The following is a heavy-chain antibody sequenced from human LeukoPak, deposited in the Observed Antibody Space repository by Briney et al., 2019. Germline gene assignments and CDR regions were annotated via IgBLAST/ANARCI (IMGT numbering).Heavy chain of an antibody. CDR3: AKDQTPYY. Sequence: GGSLRLSCAASGFTFSSYTMTWVRQAPEKGLEWVSGISGSGDSTYYADSVKGRFTISRDNSKNTLHLQMNSLRAEDTAVYYCAKDQTPYYWGQGTLVTVSS. V-gene: IGHV3-23*01. CDR2: ISGSGDST. CDR1: GFTFSSYT. J-gene: IGHJ4*02.